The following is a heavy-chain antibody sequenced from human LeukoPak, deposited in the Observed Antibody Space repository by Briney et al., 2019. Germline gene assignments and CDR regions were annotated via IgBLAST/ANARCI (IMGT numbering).Heavy chain of an antibody. D-gene: IGHD6-19*01. Sequence: SETLSVTCAVYGGSFSDYYWSWIRQPPGKGLEWIGEINHSGSTNYNPSLKSRVTISVDTSKNQFSLKLSSVTAADTAVYYCARGDSSGLYYWGQGTLVTVSS. V-gene: IGHV4-34*01. CDR1: GGSFSDYY. CDR2: INHSGST. CDR3: ARGDSSGLYY. J-gene: IGHJ4*02.